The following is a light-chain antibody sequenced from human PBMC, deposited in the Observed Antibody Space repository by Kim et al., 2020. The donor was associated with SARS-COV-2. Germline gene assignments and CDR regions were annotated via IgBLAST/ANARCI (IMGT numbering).Light chain of an antibody. CDR1: SSNIGAGYD. Sequence: GQRVTISCTESSSNIGAGYDVHWYQQLPGTAPKLLIYGNSNRPSGVPDRFSGSKSGTSASLAITGLQAEDEADYYCQSYDSSLSVVFGGGTQLTVL. CDR2: GNS. J-gene: IGLJ2*01. CDR3: QSYDSSLSVV. V-gene: IGLV1-40*01.